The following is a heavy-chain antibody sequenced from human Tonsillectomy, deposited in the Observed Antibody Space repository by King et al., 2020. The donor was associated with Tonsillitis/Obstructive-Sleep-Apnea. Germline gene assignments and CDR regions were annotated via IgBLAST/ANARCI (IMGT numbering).Heavy chain of an antibody. CDR1: GYTFTSYD. CDR2: SRPNNGDT. V-gene: IGHV1-18*01. J-gene: IGHJ1*01. Sequence: QLVQSGAEVKKPGASVKVSCKASGYTFTSYDITWVRQAPGQGLEWMGWSRPNNGDTNYAQKLQGKVTMTSDTSTTTAYMELRSLRSYYTAVYYGARDYYVSIGYYHGYIHRGGEGTLLTVSA. CDR3: ARDYYVSIGYYHGYIHR. D-gene: IGHD3-22*01.